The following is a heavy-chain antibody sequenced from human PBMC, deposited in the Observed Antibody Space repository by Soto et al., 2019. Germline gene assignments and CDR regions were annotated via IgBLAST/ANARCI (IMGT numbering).Heavy chain of an antibody. CDR2: IYYSGST. D-gene: IGHD3-3*01. V-gene: IGHV4-39*02. Sequence: QLQLQESGPGLVKPSETLSLTCTVSGGSISSSSYYWGWIRQPPGKGLEWIGSIYYSGSTYYNPSLKSRVTVSVDKSKNQFSLKLSSVTAADTAVYYCAGDTFGVVISFDYWGQGTLVTVSS. CDR3: AGDTFGVVISFDY. CDR1: GGSISSSSYY. J-gene: IGHJ4*02.